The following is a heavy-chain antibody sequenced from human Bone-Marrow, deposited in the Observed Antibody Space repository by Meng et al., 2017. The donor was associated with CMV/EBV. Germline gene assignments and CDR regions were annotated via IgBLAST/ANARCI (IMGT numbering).Heavy chain of an antibody. J-gene: IGHJ6*02. V-gene: IGHV1-2*02. D-gene: IGHD2-2*01. CDR3: ARDCSSSGCAPEVLYYYYYYGMDV. CDR1: GYTFTGDY. Sequence: ASVKVSCKASGYTFTGDYMHWVRQAPGQGLEWMGLINPNSGDTTFAQKFQGRVTMTRDTSISTAYMELSSLRPDDTAVYYCARDCSSSGCAPEVLYYYYYYGMDVWGQGTTVTVSS. CDR2: INPNSGDT.